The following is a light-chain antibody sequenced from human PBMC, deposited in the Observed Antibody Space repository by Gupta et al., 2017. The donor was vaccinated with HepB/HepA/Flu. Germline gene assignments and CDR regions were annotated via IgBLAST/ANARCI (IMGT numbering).Light chain of an antibody. CDR2: GRN. Sequence: SSELTQDPAVSVALGQTVRLTCRGDSLRSYLATWYQQKPGQAPVLVIYGRNNRPSGIPDRFSSSSFANTASLTIAGAQAEDEADYYCNCRDRSGNFVVFGGGTKLTVL. V-gene: IGLV3-19*01. CDR1: SLRSYL. J-gene: IGLJ2*01. CDR3: NCRDRSGNFVV.